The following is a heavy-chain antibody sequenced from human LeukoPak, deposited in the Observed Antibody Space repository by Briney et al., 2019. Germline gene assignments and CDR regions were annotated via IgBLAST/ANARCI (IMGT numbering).Heavy chain of an antibody. J-gene: IGHJ4*02. CDR1: GLSFHPYA. CDR3: TRVNYYDSGSLYYGYFDY. Sequence: PGGTLRVSRNASGLSFHPYAMSWVRQAPGPGLEWLGFIRSQAYGAKTNYAASVEGRFIISSDDSRSIVHLQMNSLRIEDTGVYFCTRVNYYDSGSLYYGYFDYWGQGAQVSVSS. D-gene: IGHD3-22*01. CDR2: IRSQAYGAKT. V-gene: IGHV3-49*04.